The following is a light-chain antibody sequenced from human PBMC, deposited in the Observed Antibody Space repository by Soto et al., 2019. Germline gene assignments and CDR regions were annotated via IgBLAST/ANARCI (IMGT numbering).Light chain of an antibody. J-gene: IGKJ1*01. CDR1: QSISTW. V-gene: IGKV1-5*01. CDR3: QQYTGYSRT. Sequence: DIQMTQSPSTLSASVGDRVTITCGASQSISTWLAWYQQKPGKAPKVLIYDASSLESGVPSRFSGSGFGTDFTLTISSLQPDDFATYYCQQYTGYSRTFGQGTKVDIK. CDR2: DAS.